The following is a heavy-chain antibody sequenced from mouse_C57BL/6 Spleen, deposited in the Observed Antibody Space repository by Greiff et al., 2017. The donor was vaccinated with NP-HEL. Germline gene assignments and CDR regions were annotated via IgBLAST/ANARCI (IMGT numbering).Heavy chain of an antibody. D-gene: IGHD1-1*01. V-gene: IGHV1-69*01. CDR1: GYTFTSYW. CDR3: ARSFHYYGSSSYYFDY. CDR2: IDPSDSYT. J-gene: IGHJ2*01. Sequence: QVQLQQPGAELVMPGASVKLSCKASGYTFTSYWMHWVKQRPGQGLEWIGEIDPSDSYTNYNQKFKGKSTLTVDKSSSTAYMPLSSLTSEDSAVYYCARSFHYYGSSSYYFDYWGQGTTLTVSS.